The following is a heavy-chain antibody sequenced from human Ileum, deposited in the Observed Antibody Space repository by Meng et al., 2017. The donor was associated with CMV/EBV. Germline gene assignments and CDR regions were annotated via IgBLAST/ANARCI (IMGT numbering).Heavy chain of an antibody. CDR3: ARGYLYCSSTSCLDY. J-gene: IGHJ4*02. V-gene: IGHV4-59*01. Sequence: GSLRLSCTVSGGSISSYYWSWIRQPPGKGLEWIRYIYYSGSTNYNPSLKSRVTISVDTSKNQFSLKLSSVTAADTAVYYCARGYLYCSSTSCLDYWGQGTLVTVSS. D-gene: IGHD2-2*01. CDR2: IYYSGST. CDR1: GGSISSYY.